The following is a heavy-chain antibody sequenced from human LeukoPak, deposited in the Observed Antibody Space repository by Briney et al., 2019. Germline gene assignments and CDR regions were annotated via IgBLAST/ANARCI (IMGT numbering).Heavy chain of an antibody. CDR2: IRYDGSSK. D-gene: IGHD1-7*01. J-gene: IGHJ4*02. Sequence: GGSLRLSCAASGFTFSSYGMHWVRQAPGKGLEWVAFIRYDGSSKYCADSVKGRFTISRDNSKNTLYLQMNSLRAEDTAVYYCARDAHWNYRERYYFDYWGQGTLVTVSS. V-gene: IGHV3-30*02. CDR1: GFTFSSYG. CDR3: ARDAHWNYRERYYFDY.